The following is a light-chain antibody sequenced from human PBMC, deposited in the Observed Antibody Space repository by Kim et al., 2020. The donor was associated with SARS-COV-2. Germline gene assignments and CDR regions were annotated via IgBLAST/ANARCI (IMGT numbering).Light chain of an antibody. CDR1: SGHSSYA. CDR3: QTWGSGIRV. J-gene: IGLJ3*02. Sequence: QLVLTQSPSASASLGASVKLTCILSSGHSSYAIAWHQQQPEKGPRFLMKLNSYGSHIKGDGIPDRFSGSSSGAERYLTISSLQSEDEADYYCQTWGSGIRVFGGGTQLTVL. V-gene: IGLV4-69*01. CDR2: LNSYGSH.